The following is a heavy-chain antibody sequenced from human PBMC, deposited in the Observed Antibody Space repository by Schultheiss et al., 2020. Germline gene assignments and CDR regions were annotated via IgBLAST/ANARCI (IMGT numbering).Heavy chain of an antibody. D-gene: IGHD6-19*01. V-gene: IGHV7-4-1*02. CDR3: ARGRGSGWRDYFDY. J-gene: IGHJ4*02. CDR2: INTNTGNP. Sequence: ASVKVSCKASGYTFTSYDINWVRQAPGQGPEWMGWINTNTGNPTYAQGFTGRFVFSLDTSVSTAYLQISSLKAEDTGVYYCARGRGSGWRDYFDYWGQGTRVTVSS. CDR1: GYTFTSYD.